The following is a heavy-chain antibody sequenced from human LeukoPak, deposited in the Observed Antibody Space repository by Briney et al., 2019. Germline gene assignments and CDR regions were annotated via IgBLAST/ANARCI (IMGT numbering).Heavy chain of an antibody. D-gene: IGHD1-26*01. V-gene: IGHV5-51*01. CDR2: IYPGDSDT. CDR3: ARYMGARWSPFDY. Sequence: GESLKISCKGSGYFFPSYWIGWVRQMPGKGLEWMGIIYPGDSDTRYGPSFQGQVTISADNSISTAYLQWSSLKASDTAMYYCARYMGARWSPFDYWGQGTLVTVSS. J-gene: IGHJ4*02. CDR1: GYFFPSYW.